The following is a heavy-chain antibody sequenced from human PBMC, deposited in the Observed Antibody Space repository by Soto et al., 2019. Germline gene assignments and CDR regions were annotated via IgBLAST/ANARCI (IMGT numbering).Heavy chain of an antibody. Sequence: ASVKVSCKASGGTFSSYAISWVRQAPGQGLEWMGGIIPIFGTANYAQKFQGRVTITADESTSTAYMELSSLRSEDTAVYYCAGTVQVVGPAAHLYYYYGMDVWGQGTTVNVAS. V-gene: IGHV1-69*13. J-gene: IGHJ6*02. CDR3: AGTVQVVGPAAHLYYYYGMDV. CDR1: GGTFSSYA. D-gene: IGHD2-2*01. CDR2: IIPIFGTA.